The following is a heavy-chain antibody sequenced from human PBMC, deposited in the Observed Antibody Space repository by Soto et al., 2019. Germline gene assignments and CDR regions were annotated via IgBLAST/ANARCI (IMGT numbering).Heavy chain of an antibody. V-gene: IGHV3-21*01. CDR3: ARDGSGWSRSP. CDR2: ISTTYKI. D-gene: IGHD6-19*01. CDR1: GFTFSAYS. Sequence: DVQLVESGGGLVNPGGSLRLSCAASGFTFSAYSMSWLRQAPGKGLDWVSTISTTYKIYYTDSVNGRFTISRDNAQNSLYLEMNSVRVEDTAVYYCARDGSGWSRSPWGQGTLVTVSS. J-gene: IGHJ5*02.